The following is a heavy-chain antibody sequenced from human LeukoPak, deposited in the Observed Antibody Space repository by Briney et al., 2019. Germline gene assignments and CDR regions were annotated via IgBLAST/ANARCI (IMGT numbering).Heavy chain of an antibody. CDR3: GRAYDFSRH. D-gene: IGHD3-3*01. J-gene: IGHJ4*02. CDR1: GFTFSTYG. V-gene: IGHV3-23*01. CDR2: ISGSGGST. Sequence: PGGSLRLSCAASGFTFSTYGMSWVRQAPGKGLEWVSAISGSGGSTYYADSVKGRFTISRDNSKNMLYLQMNSLRAEDTALYYCGRAYDFSRHWGQGTLVTVS.